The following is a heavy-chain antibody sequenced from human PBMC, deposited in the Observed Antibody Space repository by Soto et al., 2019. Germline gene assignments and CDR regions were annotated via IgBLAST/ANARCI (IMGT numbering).Heavy chain of an antibody. D-gene: IGHD2-21*01. CDR2: ISGSGHNI. CDR1: GFSFSEYY. J-gene: IGHJ4*02. Sequence: GGSLRLSCVASGFSFSEYYLSWIRQAPGKRLEGLSYISGSGHNIYHAASVKGRCTISRDNDKKTLYLRMGCLRVVATAVYCCVSRFFGGDISALYFEQSGEGRRGTISS. V-gene: IGHV3-11*01. CDR3: VSRFFGGDISALYFEQ.